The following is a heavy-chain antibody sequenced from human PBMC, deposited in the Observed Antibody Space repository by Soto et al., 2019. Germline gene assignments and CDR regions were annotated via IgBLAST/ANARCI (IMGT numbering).Heavy chain of an antibody. CDR1: GYTFTSYG. D-gene: IGHD3-22*01. CDR2: ISAYNGNT. Sequence: QVQLVQSGAEVKKPGASVKVSCKASGYTFTSYGISWVRQAPGQGLEWMGWISAYNGNTNYAQKLQGRVTMTTDTSTSTADMELRSLRPDDTAVYYCAREGDYYDSSGYSAYYYYYGMDVWGQGTTVTVSS. J-gene: IGHJ6*02. CDR3: AREGDYYDSSGYSAYYYYYGMDV. V-gene: IGHV1-18*01.